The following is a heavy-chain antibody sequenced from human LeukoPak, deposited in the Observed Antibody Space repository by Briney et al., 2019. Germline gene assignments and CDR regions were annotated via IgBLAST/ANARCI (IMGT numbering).Heavy chain of an antibody. J-gene: IGHJ4*02. CDR2: IGSSGSTV. CDR1: GFTFSAYE. Sequence: PGGSLRLSCAASGFTFSAYEMNWVRQAPGKGLEWVSYIGSSGSTVYYADSVKGRFTISRDNAKNSLYMQMESLRDEDTAIYYCARDWAHCSSTSCSPRGYFDYWGQGTLVTVSS. V-gene: IGHV3-48*03. CDR3: ARDWAHCSSTSCSPRGYFDY. D-gene: IGHD2-2*01.